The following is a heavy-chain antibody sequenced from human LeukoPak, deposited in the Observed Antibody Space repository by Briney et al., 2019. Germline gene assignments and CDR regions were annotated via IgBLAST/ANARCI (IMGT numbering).Heavy chain of an antibody. J-gene: IGHJ4*02. CDR1: GFTFGDYA. D-gene: IGHD6-19*01. V-gene: IGHV3-49*04. CDR2: IRSKVYGGTT. CDR3: TRTKYSSAWYLDY. Sequence: PGRSLRLSCTTSGFTFGDYAMTWVRQAPGKGLEWVGFIRSKVYGGTTEYAASVKGRFTISRDDSESIAYLQMNSLEIEDTAVYYCTRTKYSSAWYLDYWGQGTLVTVSS.